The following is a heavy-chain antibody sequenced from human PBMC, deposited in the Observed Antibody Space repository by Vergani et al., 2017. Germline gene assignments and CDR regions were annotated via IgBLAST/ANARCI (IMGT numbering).Heavy chain of an antibody. J-gene: IGHJ6*02. CDR3: ARVLSSGYYYLYYYYGMDV. D-gene: IGHD3-22*01. CDR2: IYYSGST. V-gene: IGHV4-59*01. Sequence: QVQLQESGPGLVKPSETLSLTCTVSGGSISSYYWSWIRQPPGKGLEWIGYIYYSGSTNSNPSLKSRVTISVDTSKNQFSLKLSSVTAADTAVYYFARVLSSGYYYLYYYYGMDVWGQGTTVTVSS. CDR1: GGSISSYY.